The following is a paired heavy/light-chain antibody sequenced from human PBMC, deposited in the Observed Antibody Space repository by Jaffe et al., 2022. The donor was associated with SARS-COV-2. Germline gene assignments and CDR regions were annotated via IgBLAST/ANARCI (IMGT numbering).Light chain of an antibody. CDR1: QSVSSY. J-gene: IGKJ3*01. CDR2: DAS. V-gene: IGKV3-11*01. CDR3: QQRSNWPPGEFT. Sequence: IVLTQSPATLSLSPGERATLSCRASQSVSSYLAWYQQKPGQAPRLLIYDASNRATGIPARFSGSGSGTDFTLTISSLEPEDFAVYYCQQRSNWPPGEFTFGPGTKVDIK.
Heavy chain of an antibody. CDR1: GYRFTNFG. CDR2: ISAYNGNT. Sequence: QVQLVQSGAEVKKPGASVKVSCKASGYRFTNFGINWVRQAPGQGLEWMGWISAYNGNTDYAQKLQDRVTMTTDTSTSTAYMELRSLKSDDTAVYYCARDPLTWDTSGYRDAFDIWGQGTMVTVSS. CDR3: ARDPLTWDTSGYRDAFDI. J-gene: IGHJ3*02. D-gene: IGHD3-22*01. V-gene: IGHV1-18*01.